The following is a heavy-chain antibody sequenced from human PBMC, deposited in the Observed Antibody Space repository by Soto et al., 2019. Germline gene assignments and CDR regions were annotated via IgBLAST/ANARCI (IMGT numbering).Heavy chain of an antibody. J-gene: IGHJ6*02. Sequence: PGGSLRLSCAASGFTFSNAWMSWVRQAPGKGLEWVGRIKSKTDGGTTDYAAPVKGRFTISRDDSKNTLYLQMNSLKTEDTAVYYCTTDRIVGAKIDYYYYGMDVWGQGTTVTVSS. V-gene: IGHV3-15*01. D-gene: IGHD1-26*01. CDR1: GFTFSNAW. CDR2: IKSKTDGGTT. CDR3: TTDRIVGAKIDYYYYGMDV.